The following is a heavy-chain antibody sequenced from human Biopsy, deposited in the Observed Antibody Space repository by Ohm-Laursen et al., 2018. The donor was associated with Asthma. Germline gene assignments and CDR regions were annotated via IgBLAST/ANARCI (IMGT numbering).Heavy chain of an antibody. J-gene: IGHJ2*01. Sequence: SVKVSCKASGYPFTDYYVHWVRQAPGQGLEWMGRIDPNSGGTNYAQKFLGRVTMTRDTSVNTAFMVLSRLRSDDTAVYYCARIKIRIGAGTDRYFDLWGRGTPVTVSS. CDR2: IDPNSGGT. D-gene: IGHD3-16*01. CDR1: GYPFTDYY. CDR3: ARIKIRIGAGTDRYFDL. V-gene: IGHV1-2*06.